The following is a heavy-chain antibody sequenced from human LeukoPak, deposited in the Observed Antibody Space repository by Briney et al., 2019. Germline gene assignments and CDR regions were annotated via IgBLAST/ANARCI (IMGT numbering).Heavy chain of an antibody. Sequence: PETLSLTCTVSGGSISSYYWSWIRQPPGKGLEWIGYIYYSGSTNYNPSLKSRVTISVDTSKNQFSLKLSSVTAADTAVYYCARAVTYYYGSGSYTDFDYWGQGTLVTVSS. D-gene: IGHD3-10*01. V-gene: IGHV4-59*01. CDR3: ARAVTYYYGSGSYTDFDY. CDR1: GGSISSYY. CDR2: IYYSGST. J-gene: IGHJ4*02.